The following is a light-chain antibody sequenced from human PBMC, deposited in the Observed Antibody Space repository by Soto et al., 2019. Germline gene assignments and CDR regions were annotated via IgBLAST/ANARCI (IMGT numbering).Light chain of an antibody. CDR3: CSYAGSYSWV. Sequence: ALTQPRSVSGSPGQSVTISCTGTSSDVGGYNYVSWYQQHPGKAPKLMIYDVSKRPSGVPDRFSGSKSGNTASLTISGLQAEDEADYYCCSYAGSYSWVFGGGTKVTVL. CDR2: DVS. CDR1: SSDVGGYNY. J-gene: IGLJ3*02. V-gene: IGLV2-11*01.